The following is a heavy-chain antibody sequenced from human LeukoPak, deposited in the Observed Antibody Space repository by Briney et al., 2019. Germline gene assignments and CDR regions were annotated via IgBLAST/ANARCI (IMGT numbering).Heavy chain of an antibody. J-gene: IGHJ4*02. V-gene: IGHV4-59*01. CDR1: GGSISSYY. CDR3: ARGDYDFWSGYLPLDY. Sequence: SETLSLTCTVSGGSISSYYRSWIRQPPGKGLEWIGYIYYSGSTNYNPSLKSRVTISVDTSKNQFSLKLSSVTAADTAVYYCARGDYDFWSGYLPLDYWGQGTLVTVSS. CDR2: IYYSGST. D-gene: IGHD3-3*01.